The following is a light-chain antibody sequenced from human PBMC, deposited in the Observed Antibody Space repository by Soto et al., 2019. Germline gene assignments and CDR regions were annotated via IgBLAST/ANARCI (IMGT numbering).Light chain of an antibody. V-gene: IGKV3-11*01. CDR1: QSVSSY. Sequence: DIVLTQSPATLSLSPGERATLSCRASQSVSSYLAWYQQKPGQAPRLLIYVASNRATGIPAKFSGSGSGTDFNLTISSLEPEDFAVYYCQQRSNWPLTFGPGTKVDIK. CDR3: QQRSNWPLT. CDR2: VAS. J-gene: IGKJ3*01.